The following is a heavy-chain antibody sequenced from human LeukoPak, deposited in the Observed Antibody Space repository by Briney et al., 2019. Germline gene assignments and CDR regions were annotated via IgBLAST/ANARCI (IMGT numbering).Heavy chain of an antibody. V-gene: IGHV3-20*04. D-gene: IGHD1-26*01. J-gene: IGHJ4*02. CDR2: INWNGGST. CDR3: AKDKGYSGSSGAFDY. CDR1: GFTFDDYG. Sequence: GGSLRLSCAASGFTFDDYGMSWVRQAPGKGLEWVSGINWNGGSTGYADSVKGRFTISRDNAKNTLYLQMNSLRAEDTAVYYCAKDKGYSGSSGAFDYWGQGTLVTVSS.